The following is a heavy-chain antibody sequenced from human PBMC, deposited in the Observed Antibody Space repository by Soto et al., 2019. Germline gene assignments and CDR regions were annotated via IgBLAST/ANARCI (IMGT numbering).Heavy chain of an antibody. D-gene: IGHD6-19*01. J-gene: IGHJ4*02. CDR1: GFTFISSF. Sequence: GGSLRLSCVASGFTFISSFIGWIRQAPGKGLEWVANINQDGGVTYYVDSVEGRFTISRDNTKDSLYLQMNSLRGEDTAIYYCARYYRGSGRYFFDYWGQGTPVPVSS. CDR3: ARYYRGSGRYFFDY. V-gene: IGHV3-7*03. CDR2: INQDGGVT.